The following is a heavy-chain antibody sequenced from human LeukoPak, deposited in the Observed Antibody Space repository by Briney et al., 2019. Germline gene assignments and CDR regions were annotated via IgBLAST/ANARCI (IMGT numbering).Heavy chain of an antibody. CDR2: INHSGST. CDR3: ARYRVGYYYYYMDV. Sequence: SETLSLTCAVYGGSFSGYYWSWIRQPPGKGLEWIGEINHSGSTNYNPSLKSRVTISVDTSKNQFSLKLSSVTAADTAVYYCARYRVGYYYYYMDVWGKGTTATVSS. CDR1: GGSFSGYY. V-gene: IGHV4-34*01. D-gene: IGHD1-26*01. J-gene: IGHJ6*03.